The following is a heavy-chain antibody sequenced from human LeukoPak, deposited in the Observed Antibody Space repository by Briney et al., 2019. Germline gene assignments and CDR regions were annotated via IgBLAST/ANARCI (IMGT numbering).Heavy chain of an antibody. J-gene: IGHJ4*02. CDR2: IRSKAYGGTT. V-gene: IGHV3-49*04. D-gene: IGHD3-22*01. CDR1: GFTVSSNY. CDR3: TRDLGGGSGYIDY. Sequence: GGSLRLSCAASGFTVSSNYMSWVRQAPGKGLEWVGFIRSKAYGGTTEYAASVKGRFTISRDDSKSIAYLQMNSLKTEDTAVYYCTRDLGGGSGYIDYWGQGTLVTVSS.